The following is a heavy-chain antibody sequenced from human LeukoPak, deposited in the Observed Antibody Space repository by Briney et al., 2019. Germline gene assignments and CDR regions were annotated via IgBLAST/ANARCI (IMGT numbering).Heavy chain of an antibody. Sequence: ASVKVSCKASGYTFTGYYMHWVRQAPGQGFEWMGWISAYNGNSIYAQKLQGRVTVTTDTSTSTAYMELRSLRSDDTAVYYCARDQWSSSSQRNIDYWGQGTLVTVSS. CDR1: GYTFTGYY. J-gene: IGHJ4*02. CDR3: ARDQWSSSSQRNIDY. V-gene: IGHV1-18*04. CDR2: ISAYNGNS. D-gene: IGHD6-13*01.